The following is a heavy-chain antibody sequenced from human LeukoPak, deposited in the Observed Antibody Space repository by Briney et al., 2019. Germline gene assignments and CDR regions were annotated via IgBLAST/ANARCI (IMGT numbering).Heavy chain of an antibody. CDR3: VRGGIRVSGIDAFDI. D-gene: IGHD5/OR15-5a*01. J-gene: IGHJ3*02. Sequence: PGGSLRLSCAASGFTFRDYDMHWVRQAPGRGPEWVSAIGIGDDTHYPDSVKGRFTISRENAKNSLYLQMSSLRDGDTAMYYCVRGGIRVSGIDAFDIWGQGTMVTVSS. CDR1: GFTFRDYD. V-gene: IGHV3-13*01. CDR2: IGIGDDT.